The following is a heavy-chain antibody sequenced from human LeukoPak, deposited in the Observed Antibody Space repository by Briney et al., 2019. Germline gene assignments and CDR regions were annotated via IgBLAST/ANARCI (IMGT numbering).Heavy chain of an antibody. Sequence: GGSLRLSCAASGFTFSSNYMSWVRQAPGKGLEWVSVIYSGGSTYYADSVKGRFTISRDNSKSTLYIQMNSLRAEDTAVYYCARAKPKNMVRGLIMRRQSRYYFDYWGQGTLVTVSS. J-gene: IGHJ4*02. CDR2: IYSGGST. CDR3: ARAKPKNMVRGLIMRRQSRYYFDY. CDR1: GFTFSSNY. V-gene: IGHV3-53*01. D-gene: IGHD3-10*01.